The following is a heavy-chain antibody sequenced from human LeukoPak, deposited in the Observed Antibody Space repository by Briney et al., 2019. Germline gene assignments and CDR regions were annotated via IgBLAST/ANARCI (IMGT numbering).Heavy chain of an antibody. Sequence: SETLSLTCTVSGGSISSYYWSWIRQPPGKGLEWIGYIYYSGSTNYNPSLKSRVTISVDTSKNQFSLKLSSVTAADTAVYYCARSHSVWTSFDYWGQGTLVAVSS. V-gene: IGHV4-59*01. CDR2: IYYSGST. CDR3: ARSHSVWTSFDY. D-gene: IGHD3/OR15-3a*01. CDR1: GGSISSYY. J-gene: IGHJ4*02.